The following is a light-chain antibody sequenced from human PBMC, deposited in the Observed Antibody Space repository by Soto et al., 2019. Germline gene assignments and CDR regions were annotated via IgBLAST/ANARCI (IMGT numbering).Light chain of an antibody. J-gene: IGKJ4*01. CDR3: QQYYVIPLT. CDR1: QSVLYNSNNKNY. CDR2: WAS. V-gene: IGKV4-1*01. Sequence: DIVMTQSPDSLAVSLGERATINCKSSQSVLYNSNNKNYLAWYQQKPGQPPKLLIYWASTRESGVPDRFSGGGSGRDFTLTISSLQDEDVVIYHCQQYYVIPLTFGGGTKVEIK.